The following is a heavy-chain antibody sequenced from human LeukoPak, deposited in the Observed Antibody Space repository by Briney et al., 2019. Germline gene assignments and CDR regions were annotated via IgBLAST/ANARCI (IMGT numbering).Heavy chain of an antibody. CDR3: ARGGLSYYYDSSGYRNWFDP. V-gene: IGHV1-8*01. CDR2: MNPNSGNT. Sequence: ASVKVSCKASGYTSTSYDINWVRQATGQGLEWMGWMNPNSGNTGYAQKFQGRVTMTRNTSISTAYMELSSLRSEDTAVYYCARGGLSYYYDSSGYRNWFDPWGQGTLITVSS. CDR1: GYTSTSYD. J-gene: IGHJ5*02. D-gene: IGHD3-22*01.